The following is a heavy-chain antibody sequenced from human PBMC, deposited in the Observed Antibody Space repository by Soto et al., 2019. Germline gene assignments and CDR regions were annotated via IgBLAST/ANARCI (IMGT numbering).Heavy chain of an antibody. CDR3: VRDSPTNLEDADTVASWFDP. Sequence: EVLLVESGGGLVQPGGSLRLSCAAAGFNFNFYWMHWVRQAPGKGLVWVSRINGDGSTADYADSVKGRFTISRDNATNTLFLQMDSLRVEDTAVYYCVRDSPTNLEDADTVASWFDPWGQGTLVTVSS. CDR1: GFNFNFYW. D-gene: IGHD5-12*01. CDR2: INGDGSTA. V-gene: IGHV3-74*01. J-gene: IGHJ5*02.